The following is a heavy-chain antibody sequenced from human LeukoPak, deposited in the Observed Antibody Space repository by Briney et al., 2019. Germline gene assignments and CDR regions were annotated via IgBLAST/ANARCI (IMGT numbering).Heavy chain of an antibody. CDR3: ARDPIVVVTPDYYYYGMDV. J-gene: IGHJ6*02. CDR1: GFTFSSYW. Sequence: GGSLRLSCAASGFTFSSYWMSWVRQAPGKGLEWVANIKQDGSEKYYVDSVKGRFTISRDNAKNSLYLQMNSLRAEDTAVYYCARDPIVVVTPDYYYYGMDVWGQGTTATVSS. V-gene: IGHV3-7*05. CDR2: IKQDGSEK. D-gene: IGHD3-22*01.